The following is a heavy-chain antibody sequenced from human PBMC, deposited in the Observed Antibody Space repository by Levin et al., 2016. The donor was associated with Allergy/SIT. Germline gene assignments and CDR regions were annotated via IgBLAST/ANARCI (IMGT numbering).Heavy chain of an antibody. J-gene: IGHJ4*02. CDR3: ARDRSGSSFDY. CDR1: GFIVRSNF. Sequence: GESLKISCAASGFIVRSNFMSWVRQTPGKGLEWVSNLYGDGTTSYADSVKGRFTISRDESKNTLYLQMNSLRAEDTALYYCARDRSGSSFDYWGQGTLVTVSS. D-gene: IGHD1-26*01. V-gene: IGHV3-53*01. CDR2: LYGDGTT.